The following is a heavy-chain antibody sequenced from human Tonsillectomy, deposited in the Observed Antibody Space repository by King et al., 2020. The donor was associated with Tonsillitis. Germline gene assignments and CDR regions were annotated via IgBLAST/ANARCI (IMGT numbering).Heavy chain of an antibody. V-gene: IGHV3-23*03. D-gene: IGHD3-9*01. J-gene: IGHJ4*02. CDR2: IYSGGSST. CDR1: GFTFSSYA. CDR3: AKEGYYDILPGYFDY. Sequence: EVQLVESGGGLVQPGGSLRLSCAASGFTFSSYAMSWVRQAPGKGLEWVSVIYSGGSSTYYADSVKGRFTISRDNSKNTLYLQMNSLRAEDTAVYYCAKEGYYDILPGYFDYWGQGTLVTVSS.